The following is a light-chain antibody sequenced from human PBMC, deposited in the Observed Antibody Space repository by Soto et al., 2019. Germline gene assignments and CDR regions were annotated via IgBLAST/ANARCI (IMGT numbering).Light chain of an antibody. Sequence: EIVLTQSPGTLSLSPGERATLSCRASQTVSSSYLAWYQQKPGQAPRLLIYGASNRATSIPARFSGTGSGTGFTLTISSLEPEDVAVYYCQQRSNWPPVTFGQGTKVDIK. J-gene: IGKJ1*01. CDR2: GAS. CDR3: QQRSNWPPVT. CDR1: QTVSSSY. V-gene: IGKV3D-20*02.